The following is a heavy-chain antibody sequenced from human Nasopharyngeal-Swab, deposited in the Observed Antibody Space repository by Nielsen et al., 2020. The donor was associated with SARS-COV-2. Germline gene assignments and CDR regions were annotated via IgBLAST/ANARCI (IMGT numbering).Heavy chain of an antibody. CDR2: ISSSSSYI. Sequence: GESLKISCAASGFTFSSYAMSCVRQAPGKGLEWVSSISSSSSYIYYADSVKGRFTISRDNAKNSLYLQMNSLRAEDTAVYYCARVTGYSGYGCYDYWGQGTLVTVSS. V-gene: IGHV3-21*01. D-gene: IGHD5-12*01. J-gene: IGHJ4*02. CDR1: GFTFSSYA. CDR3: ARVTGYSGYGCYDY.